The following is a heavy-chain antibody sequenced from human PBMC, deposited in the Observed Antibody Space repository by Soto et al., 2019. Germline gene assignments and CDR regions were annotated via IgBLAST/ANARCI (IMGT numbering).Heavy chain of an antibody. Sequence: QVQLVQSGAEVKKPGASVKVSCKASGYTFTSYAMHWVRQAPGRRLEWMGWINAGNGNTKYSQKFQGRVTITRDTSASTAYMELSSLRSEDTAVYYCAAVVADYYGMDVWGQGTTVTVSS. D-gene: IGHD2-15*01. J-gene: IGHJ6*02. CDR3: AAVVADYYGMDV. V-gene: IGHV1-3*01. CDR2: INAGNGNT. CDR1: GYTFTSYA.